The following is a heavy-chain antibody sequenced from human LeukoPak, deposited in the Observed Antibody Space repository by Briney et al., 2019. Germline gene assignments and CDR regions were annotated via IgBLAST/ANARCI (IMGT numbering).Heavy chain of an antibody. CDR3: AREEGGNLDY. J-gene: IGHJ4*02. CDR2: IASDGSST. CDR1: GFTFSNSG. Sequence: GGSLRLSCAASGFTFSNSGMHWVRQAPGKGLVWVSRIASDGSSTTYADSVKGRFSISRDNSKNTLYLQMNSLRAEDTAVHYCAREEGGNLDYWGQGTLVTVSS. D-gene: IGHD4-23*01. V-gene: IGHV3-74*01.